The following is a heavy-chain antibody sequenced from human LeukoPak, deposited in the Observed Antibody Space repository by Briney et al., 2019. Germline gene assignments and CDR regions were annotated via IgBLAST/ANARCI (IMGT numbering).Heavy chain of an antibody. CDR1: GFTFTAYY. CDR2: INPNSGGT. J-gene: IGHJ3*02. D-gene: IGHD3-22*01. Sequence: GASVKVSCKASGFTFTAYYMHWVRQAPGQGLEWMGWINPNSGGTNYAQKFQGRVTMTRDTSISTAYMELSRLRSDDTAVYYCARMLGYITMIVVDPIGDFDIWGQGTMVTVSS. V-gene: IGHV1-2*02. CDR3: ARMLGYITMIVVDPIGDFDI.